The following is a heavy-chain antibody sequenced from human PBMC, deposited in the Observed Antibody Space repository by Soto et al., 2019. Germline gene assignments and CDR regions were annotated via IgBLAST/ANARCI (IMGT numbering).Heavy chain of an antibody. CDR1: GGTFSSYA. J-gene: IGHJ6*02. CDR3: ARCITIFGVGTEYYDYGMDV. Sequence: GASVKVSCKASGGTFSSYAIRWVRQAPGQGLEWMGGIIPIFGTANYAQKFQGRVTITADESTSTAYMELSSLRSEDTAVYYCARCITIFGVGTEYYDYGMDVWGQGTTVTVS. D-gene: IGHD3-3*01. CDR2: IIPIFGTA. V-gene: IGHV1-69*13.